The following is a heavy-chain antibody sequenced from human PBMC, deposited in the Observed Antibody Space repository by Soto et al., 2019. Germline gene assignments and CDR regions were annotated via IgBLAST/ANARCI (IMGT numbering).Heavy chain of an antibody. J-gene: IGHJ4*02. Sequence: AASVKVSCKASGYTFTSYAMHWVRQAPGQRLEWMGWINAGNGNTKYSQKFQGRVTITRDTSASTAYMELSSLRSEDTAVYYCARDLSLAVALDYWGQGTLVTVSS. V-gene: IGHV1-3*01. CDR1: GYTFTSYA. D-gene: IGHD6-19*01. CDR2: INAGNGNT. CDR3: ARDLSLAVALDY.